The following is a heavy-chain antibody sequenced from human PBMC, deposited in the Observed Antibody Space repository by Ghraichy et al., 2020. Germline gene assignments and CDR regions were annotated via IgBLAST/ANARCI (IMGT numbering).Heavy chain of an antibody. J-gene: IGHJ2*01. D-gene: IGHD2-21*02. Sequence: SETLSLTCTVSGGSISSYYWSWIRQPPGKGLEWIGYIYTSGSTNYNPSLKSRVTISVDTSKNQFSLKLSSVTAADTAVYYCARHMVVTAINWYFDLWGRGTLVTVSS. V-gene: IGHV4-4*09. CDR2: IYTSGST. CDR3: ARHMVVTAINWYFDL. CDR1: GGSISSYY.